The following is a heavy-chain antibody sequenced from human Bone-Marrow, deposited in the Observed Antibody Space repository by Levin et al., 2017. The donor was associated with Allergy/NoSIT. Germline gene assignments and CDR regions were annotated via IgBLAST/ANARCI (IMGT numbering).Heavy chain of an antibody. Sequence: GGSLRLSCAASRFTFSNSGMNWVRQAPGKGLEWVSFISSSSATIYYADSVKGRFTIFRDNAKNSLYLQMNSLRDEDTAVCYCASQGSSWYDWFDPWGQGTLVIVSS. CDR2: ISSSSATI. V-gene: IGHV3-48*02. CDR1: RFTFSNSG. CDR3: ASQGSSWYDWFDP. D-gene: IGHD6-13*01. J-gene: IGHJ5*02.